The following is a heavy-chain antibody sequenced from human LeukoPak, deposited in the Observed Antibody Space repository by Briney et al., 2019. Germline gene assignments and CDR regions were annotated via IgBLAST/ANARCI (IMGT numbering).Heavy chain of an antibody. D-gene: IGHD2-8*01. CDR3: TKDRYCTTTFCPLDY. CDR1: GFTFDDYS. V-gene: IGHV3-43*01. J-gene: IGHJ4*02. Sequence: GESLRLSCVASGFTFDDYSFHWVRHAPGKGLEWLSLISRDGRATYYADSVKGRFTISRDNSKNSLYLQMNSLRTEDTALYYCTKDRYCTTTFCPLDYWGQGTLVTVSS. CDR2: ISRDGRAT.